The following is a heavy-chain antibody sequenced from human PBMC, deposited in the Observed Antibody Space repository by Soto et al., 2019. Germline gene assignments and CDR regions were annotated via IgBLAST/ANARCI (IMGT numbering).Heavy chain of an antibody. CDR1: GGSCSGYY. V-gene: IGHV4-34*01. CDR2: INHSGST. D-gene: IGHD1-26*01. J-gene: IGHJ4*02. CDR3: ARLPYSGSYFHY. Sequence: QVQLQQWGAGLLKPSETLSLTCAVYGGSCSGYYWSWIRQPPGKGLEWIGEINHSGSTNYNPSLKSRVTISVDTSKNQFSLKLSSVTAADTAAYYCARLPYSGSYFHYWGQGTLVTVSS.